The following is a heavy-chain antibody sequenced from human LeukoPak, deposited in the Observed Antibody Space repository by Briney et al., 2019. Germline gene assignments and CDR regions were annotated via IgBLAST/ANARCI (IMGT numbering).Heavy chain of an antibody. CDR1: GFTFRNYA. CDR2: INNGGGYT. J-gene: IGHJ4*02. D-gene: IGHD3-22*01. CDR3: AKGGILVVIPFDY. V-gene: IGHV3-23*01. Sequence: TGGSLRLSCAASGFTFRNYAMNWVRQAPGKGLEWVATINNGGGYTYYADSVKGRFTISRDNSKNTLYLQMNSLRAEDTAVYYCAKGGILVVIPFDYWGQGTLVTVSS.